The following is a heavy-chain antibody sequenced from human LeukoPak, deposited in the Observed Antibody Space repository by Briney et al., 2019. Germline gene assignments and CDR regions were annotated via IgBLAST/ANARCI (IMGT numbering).Heavy chain of an antibody. CDR2: INPNSGGT. D-gene: IGHD3-3*01. CDR3: ARGVYDFWSSRAPYYMDV. V-gene: IGHV1-2*02. Sequence: ASVKVSCKASGYTFTGYYMHWVRQAPGQGLEWMGWINPNSGGTNYAQKFQGRVTMTRDTSISTAYMELSRLRSDDTAVYYCARGVYDFWSSRAPYYMDVWGKGTTVTVSS. J-gene: IGHJ6*03. CDR1: GYTFTGYY.